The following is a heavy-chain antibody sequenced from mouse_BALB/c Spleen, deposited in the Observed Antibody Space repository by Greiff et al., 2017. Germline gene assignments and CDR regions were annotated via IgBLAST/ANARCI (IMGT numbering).Heavy chain of an antibody. Sequence: QVQLKQSGAELAKPGASVKMSCKASGYTFTSYWMHWVKQRPGQGLEWIGYINPSTGYTEYNQKFKDKATLTADKSSSTAYMQLSSLTSEDSAVYYCARFLYGKPFYYYAMDYWGQGTSVTVSS. V-gene: IGHV1-7*01. CDR1: GYTFTSYW. D-gene: IGHD2-1*01. CDR2: INPSTGYT. CDR3: ARFLYGKPFYYYAMDY. J-gene: IGHJ4*01.